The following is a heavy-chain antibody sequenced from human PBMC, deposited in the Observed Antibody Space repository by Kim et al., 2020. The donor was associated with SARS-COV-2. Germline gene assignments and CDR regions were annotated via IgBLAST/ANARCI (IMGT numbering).Heavy chain of an antibody. Sequence: SETLSLTCTVSGASISSYYWSWIRQTPGKGLEWIGFIYNGGTIYYNPSLKSRLTMSVDTSKNQFSLTLSSVTAADTAVYYCSRQPPTFSTDYWGQGKLVTVSSRSTVSYYDYGLDVWGQGTTVTVSS. CDR1: GASISSYY. CDR3: SRQPPTFSTDYWGQGKLVTVSSRSTVSYYDYGLDV. J-gene: IGHJ6*02. CDR2: IYNGGTI. D-gene: IGHD1-1*01. V-gene: IGHV4-59*08.